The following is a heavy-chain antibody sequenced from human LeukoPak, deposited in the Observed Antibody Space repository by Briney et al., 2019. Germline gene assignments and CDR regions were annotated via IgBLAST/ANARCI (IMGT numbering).Heavy chain of an antibody. CDR3: ARGSYYYDSTGHYFDY. V-gene: IGHV4-30-4*01. CDR1: GDSIRSGDNY. J-gene: IGHJ4*02. D-gene: IGHD3-22*01. CDR2: IYYTGST. Sequence: SQTLSLTCSVSGDSIRSGDNYWSWVRQPPGQDLEWIGYIYYTGSTSYNPSLQSRVIMSVDTSKSQFSLKLTSVTVTDTAVYFCARGSYYYDSTGHYFDYWGPGTLVTVSS.